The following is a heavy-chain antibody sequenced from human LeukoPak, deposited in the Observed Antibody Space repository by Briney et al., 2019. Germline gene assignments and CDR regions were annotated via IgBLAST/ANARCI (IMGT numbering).Heavy chain of an antibody. J-gene: IGHJ4*02. CDR1: GFTFSAYS. D-gene: IGHD2-2*01. Sequence: PGGSLRLSCAASGFTFSAYSMSWVRQAPGKGLEWVSSISGSTTYIYYADSLKGRFTISRDNAKNSLYLQMNSLRAEDTAVYYCARGWAAAMDYWGQGTLVTVSS. CDR2: ISGSTTYI. V-gene: IGHV3-21*01. CDR3: ARGWAAAMDY.